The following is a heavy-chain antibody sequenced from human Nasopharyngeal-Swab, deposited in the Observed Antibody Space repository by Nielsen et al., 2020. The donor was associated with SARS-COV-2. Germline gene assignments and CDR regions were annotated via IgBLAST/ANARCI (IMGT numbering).Heavy chain of an antibody. D-gene: IGHD3-10*01. V-gene: IGHV3-23*01. CDR1: GFTFNIYA. J-gene: IGHJ3*02. CDR3: AKDDVVRGDAFDI. CDR2: ISASGGSP. Sequence: GESLKISCIASGFTFNIYAMAWVRRTPGRGLQWVSGISASGGSPYYTDSVKGRFAVSRDNSRNTLYLQMHSLRVEDTALYYCAKDDVVRGDAFDIWGQGTMVTVSS.